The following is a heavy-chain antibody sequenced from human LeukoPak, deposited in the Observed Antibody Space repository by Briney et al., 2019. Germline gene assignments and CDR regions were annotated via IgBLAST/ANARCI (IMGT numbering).Heavy chain of an antibody. CDR3: ARDLRYGGNSP. CDR1: GGSISSYY. Sequence: SENLSCKCTGSGGSISSYYWSWLGQPAGKGLEGIGRIYTSGTNNDNHSLNRRVTISVTTSRNQFSLKLSPVTAADTAVYYCARDLRYGGNSPWGQGTLVTVSS. J-gene: IGHJ4*02. D-gene: IGHD4-23*01. V-gene: IGHV4-4*07. CDR2: IYTSGTN.